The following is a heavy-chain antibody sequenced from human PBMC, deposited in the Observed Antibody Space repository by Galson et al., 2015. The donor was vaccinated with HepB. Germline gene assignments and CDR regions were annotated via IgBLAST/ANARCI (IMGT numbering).Heavy chain of an antibody. D-gene: IGHD3-22*01. CDR3: AKDYYDSSGYYYNYFDY. J-gene: IGHJ4*02. CDR1: GFTFSSYG. V-gene: IGHV3-30*02. CDR2: IRYDGSNK. Sequence: SLRLSCAASGFTFSSYGMHWVRQAPGKGLEWVAFIRYDGSNKYYADSVKGRFTISRDNSKNTLYLQMNSLRAEDTAVYYCAKDYYDSSGYYYNYFDYWGQGTLVTVSS.